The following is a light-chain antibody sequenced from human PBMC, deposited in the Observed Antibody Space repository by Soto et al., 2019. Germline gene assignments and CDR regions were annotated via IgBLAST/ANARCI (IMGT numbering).Light chain of an antibody. Sequence: DIQMTQSPATLSASVGDRVTITCRASQRVDRWLAWYQQKPGQAPKLLISDASTLESGVPSRFSGSGSVEEVTLTITSLKPDDFAIYYCQQYKDYTYTLVQGTKVDSK. J-gene: IGKJ2*01. CDR3: QQYKDYTYT. V-gene: IGKV1-5*01. CDR2: DAS. CDR1: QRVDRW.